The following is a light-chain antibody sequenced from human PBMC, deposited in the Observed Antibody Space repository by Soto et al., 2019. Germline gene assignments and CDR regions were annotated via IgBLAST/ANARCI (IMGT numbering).Light chain of an antibody. CDR1: QSVSSSY. V-gene: IGKV3-20*01. Sequence: EIVLTQSPGTLSLSPGERATLSCRASQSVSSSYLAWYQQKPGQAPRLLIYGASSRSTGIPDRFSGSGYGTDFTLTISRLEPEDLAVYYCQQYGSSPRTFGQGTMVEMK. J-gene: IGKJ1*01. CDR3: QQYGSSPRT. CDR2: GAS.